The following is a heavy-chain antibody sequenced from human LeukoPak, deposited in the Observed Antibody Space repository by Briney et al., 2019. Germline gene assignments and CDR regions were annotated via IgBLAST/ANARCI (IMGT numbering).Heavy chain of an antibody. CDR1: GGTFSTYA. V-gene: IGHV1-69*13. CDR3: VRDGSYYDSSGYYYLY. D-gene: IGHD3-22*01. Sequence: GASVKVSCKASGGTFSTYAISWVSQAPGQGLEWMGGITPMFGTANYAQKFQGRVTITADDSTSTAYMELSSLRSEDTAVYYCVRDGSYYDSSGYYYLYWGQGTLVTVSS. CDR2: ITPMFGTA. J-gene: IGHJ4*02.